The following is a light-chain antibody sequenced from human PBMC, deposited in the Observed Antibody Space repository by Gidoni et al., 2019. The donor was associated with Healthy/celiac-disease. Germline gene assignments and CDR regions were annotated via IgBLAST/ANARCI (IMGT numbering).Light chain of an antibody. CDR1: QGISSW. V-gene: IGKV1-12*01. J-gene: IGKJ2*01. Sequence: DIKMTQSPSSVSASVGDRVTITCRASQGISSWLAWSQQKPGKAPKLLIYAASSLQSGVPSRFSGSGSGTDFTLTISSLQPEDFATYYCQQANSFPHTFGQGIQAGDQT. CDR3: QQANSFPHT. CDR2: AAS.